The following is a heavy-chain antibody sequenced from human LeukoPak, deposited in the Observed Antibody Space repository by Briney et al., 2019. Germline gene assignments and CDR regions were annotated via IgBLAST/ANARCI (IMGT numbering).Heavy chain of an antibody. V-gene: IGHV4-34*01. Sequence: ASETLSLTCAVYGGSFTGYYWSWIRQPPGKGLEWIGEIDHSGSTNYNPSLKSRVTISVDTSKNQFSLELSSVTAADTAVYYCARGVKDWLDPWGQGTLVTVSS. CDR3: ARGVKDWLDP. CDR2: IDHSGST. CDR1: GGSFTGYY. D-gene: IGHD3-10*01. J-gene: IGHJ5*02.